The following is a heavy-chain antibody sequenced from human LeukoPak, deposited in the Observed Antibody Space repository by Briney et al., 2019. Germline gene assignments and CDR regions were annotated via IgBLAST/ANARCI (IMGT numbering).Heavy chain of an antibody. Sequence: GGSLRLSCAASGFTFSRYWMHWLRQGPGKGLVWVSRISTDGSSSTYADSVKGRFTISRDNGKSTLYLQMNSLRAEDTAVYYCASYLTSIPSGMDVWGQGTTVIVSS. D-gene: IGHD2/OR15-2a*01. J-gene: IGHJ6*02. CDR3: ASYLTSIPSGMDV. CDR2: ISTDGSSS. V-gene: IGHV3-74*01. CDR1: GFTFSRYW.